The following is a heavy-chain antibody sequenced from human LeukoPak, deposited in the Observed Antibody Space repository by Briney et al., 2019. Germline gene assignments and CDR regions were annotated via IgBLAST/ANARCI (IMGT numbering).Heavy chain of an antibody. CDR2: IKEDGSET. J-gene: IGHJ3*02. D-gene: IGHD3-3*01. V-gene: IGHV3-7*01. Sequence: PGGSLRLSCAASGFTFSSYWISWVRQAPGKGPEWAANIKEDGSETYYVDSVKGRFTISRDNAKNSLYLQMNSLRVEDTAVYYCVRRGVDAFISGAKGQWSPSLQ. CDR3: VRRGVDAFIS. CDR1: GFTFSSYW.